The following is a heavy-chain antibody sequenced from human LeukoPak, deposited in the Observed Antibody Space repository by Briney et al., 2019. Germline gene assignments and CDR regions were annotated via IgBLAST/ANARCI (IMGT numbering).Heavy chain of an antibody. J-gene: IGHJ3*02. D-gene: IGHD5-24*01. CDR3: ARGARDGWPGSDAFDI. Sequence: ASVKVSCKASGYTLTSYDINRVRQATGQGLEWMGWMNPNSGSTSYAQKFQGRVTMTRDTSTSTVYMELSSLRSEDTAVYYCARGARDGWPGSDAFDIWGQGTMVTVSS. CDR1: GYTLTSYD. CDR2: MNPNSGST. V-gene: IGHV1-8*01.